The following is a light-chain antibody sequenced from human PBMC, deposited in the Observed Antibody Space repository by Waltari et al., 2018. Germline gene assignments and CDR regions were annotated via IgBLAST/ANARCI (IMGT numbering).Light chain of an antibody. CDR3: AVWDDSLNGVV. J-gene: IGLJ2*01. V-gene: IGLV1-44*01. CDR1: SFNIGSNP. CDR2: NNK. Sequence: QSVLTQPPSASGTLGQRVAISCSGSSFNIGSNPVNWYQQLPRTAPKLLISNNKQRPSGVPDRFSGSKAGTSASLAISGLQSEDESDYYCAVWDDSLNGVVFGGGTKLTVL.